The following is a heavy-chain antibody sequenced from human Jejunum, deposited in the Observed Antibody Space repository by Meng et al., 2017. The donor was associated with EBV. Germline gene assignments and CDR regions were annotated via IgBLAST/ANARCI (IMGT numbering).Heavy chain of an antibody. CDR2: ISVYRGNT. CDR1: GYDFINSG. Sequence: QVQLVQSGAEVKKPGASVKVSCKASGYDFINSGISWVRQAPGKGLEWMGWISVYRGNTNYAQRFQDRVTLTTNTSTSTVYMELRSLTSDDTAVYYCARDRSNSDYWGQGTLVTVSS. V-gene: IGHV1-18*01. J-gene: IGHJ4*02. D-gene: IGHD5-24*01. CDR3: ARDRSNSDY.